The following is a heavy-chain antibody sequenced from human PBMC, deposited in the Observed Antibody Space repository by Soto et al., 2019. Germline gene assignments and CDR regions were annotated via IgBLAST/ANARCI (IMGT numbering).Heavy chain of an antibody. V-gene: IGHV1-69*12. CDR3: AQTLGSAVAGPGRFDL. Sequence: QVQLVQSGAEVKKPGSSVKVSCKASGGTFSRYAISWVRQAPGQGLEWMGGITPMFGTANYAQKFQGRVTITADESTSTVHMELRGLRSEDTAVYYCAQTLGSAVAGPGRFDLWGRGTLVIVSS. CDR2: ITPMFGTA. D-gene: IGHD6-19*01. J-gene: IGHJ2*01. CDR1: GGTFSRYA.